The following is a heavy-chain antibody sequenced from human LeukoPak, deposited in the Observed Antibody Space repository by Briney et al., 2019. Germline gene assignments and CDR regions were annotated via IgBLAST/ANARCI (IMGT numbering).Heavy chain of an antibody. CDR1: GGSLSSYY. CDR2: IYTSGRT. Sequence: SETLSLTCTVSGGSLSSYYWSWIRQPAGKGLEWIGRIYTSGRTNYSPSLTSRVTISVDTSKTQFSLKLSSVTAADTAVYYCARSHSYDSSGYYLFDPWGQGTLVTVSS. J-gene: IGHJ5*02. D-gene: IGHD3-22*01. CDR3: ARSHSYDSSGYYLFDP. V-gene: IGHV4-4*07.